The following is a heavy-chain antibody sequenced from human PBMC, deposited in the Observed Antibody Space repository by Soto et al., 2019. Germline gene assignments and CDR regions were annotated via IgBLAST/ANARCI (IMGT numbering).Heavy chain of an antibody. D-gene: IGHD3-3*01. J-gene: IGHJ6*02. CDR1: GGTFSSYA. Sequence: SVKVSCKASGGTFSSYAISWVRQAPGQGLEWMGGIIPIFGTANYAQKFQGRVTITADESTSTAYMELSSLRSEDTAVYYCARDHRLYDFWSGYYSEYYYYGMDVWGQGTTVTVSS. CDR3: ARDHRLYDFWSGYYSEYYYYGMDV. V-gene: IGHV1-69*13. CDR2: IIPIFGTA.